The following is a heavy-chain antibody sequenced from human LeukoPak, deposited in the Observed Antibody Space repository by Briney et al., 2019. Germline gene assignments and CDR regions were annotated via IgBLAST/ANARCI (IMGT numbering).Heavy chain of an antibody. CDR3: ARLGRRVGAYNWFDP. V-gene: IGHV4-39*01. CDR2: IYYSGST. D-gene: IGHD1-26*01. CDR1: GGSISSSSYY. J-gene: IGHJ5*02. Sequence: SETLSLTCTVSGGSISSSSYYWGWIRQPPGKGLEWIGSIYYSGSTYYNPSLKSRVTISVDTSKNQFSLKLSSVTAADTAVYYCARLGRRVGAYNWFDPWGQGTLVAVSS.